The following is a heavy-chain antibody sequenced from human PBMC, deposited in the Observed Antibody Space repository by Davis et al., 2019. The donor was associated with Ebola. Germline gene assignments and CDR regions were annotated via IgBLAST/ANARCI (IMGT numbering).Heavy chain of an antibody. V-gene: IGHV4-59*01. D-gene: IGHD6-13*01. CDR1: GGSISSYY. CDR3: ARRKAAAGSNWFDP. CDR2: ISYSGST. Sequence: SETLSLTCTVSGGSISSYYWSWIRQPPGQGLEWIGHISYSGSTNYNPSLKTRVTISVDTSKNQFSLKLSSVTAADTAVYYFARRKAAAGSNWFDPWGQGTLVTVSS. J-gene: IGHJ5*02.